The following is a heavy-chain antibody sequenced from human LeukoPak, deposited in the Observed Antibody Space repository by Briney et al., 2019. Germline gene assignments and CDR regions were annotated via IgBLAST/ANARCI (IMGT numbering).Heavy chain of an antibody. CDR3: ACHPAMANNWFDP. CDR2: ISSRSSYI. D-gene: IGHD5-18*01. J-gene: IGHJ5*02. V-gene: IGHV3-21*01. Sequence: PGGSLRLSCAASGFTFSSYSMNWVRQAPGKGLEWVSSISSRSSYIDYADSLKGRFTISRDNAKNSLYLQMNSLRAEDTAVYYCACHPAMANNWFDPWGQGTLVTVSS. CDR1: GFTFSSYS.